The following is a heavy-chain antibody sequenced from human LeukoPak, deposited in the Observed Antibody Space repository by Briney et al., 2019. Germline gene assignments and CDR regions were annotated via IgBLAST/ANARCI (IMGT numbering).Heavy chain of an antibody. CDR2: IKSGGGAT. CDR3: AKGVGYDYGDYLVH. CDR1: GFTFSSYG. J-gene: IGHJ4*02. D-gene: IGHD4-17*01. Sequence: HAGRSLRLSCAASGFTFSSYGMHWVRQAPGQGLQWVSTIKSGGGATYYADSVEGRFTISRDNSNSTLFLQMNSLRAEDTALYYCAKGVGYDYGDYLVHWGQGVLVTVSS. V-gene: IGHV3-NL1*01.